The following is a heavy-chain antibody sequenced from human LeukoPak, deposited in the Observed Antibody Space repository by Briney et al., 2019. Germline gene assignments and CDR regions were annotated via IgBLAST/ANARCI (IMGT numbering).Heavy chain of an antibody. D-gene: IGHD6-13*01. V-gene: IGHV3-49*03. CDR1: GFTFGDYA. Sequence: GGSLRLSCTASGFTFGDYAMSWIRQAPGKGLEWVGFIRSKAYGGTTEYAASVKGRFTISRDDSKSIAYLQMNSLKTEDTAVYYCTRGQYSSSWREGPDYWGQGTLVTVSS. CDR3: TRGQYSSSWREGPDY. J-gene: IGHJ4*02. CDR2: IRSKAYGGTT.